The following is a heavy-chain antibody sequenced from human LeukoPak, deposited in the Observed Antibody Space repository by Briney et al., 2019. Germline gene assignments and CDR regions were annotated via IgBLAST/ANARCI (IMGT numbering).Heavy chain of an antibody. V-gene: IGHV1-69*06. CDR1: GGTFSSYA. D-gene: IGHD3-22*01. Sequence: ASVKVSCKASGGTFSSYAISWVRQAPGQGLEWMGGIIPIFGTANYAQKFQGRVTITADKSTSTAYMELSSLRSEDTAVYYCARPYDSSGSDAFDIWGQGTMVTVSS. CDR2: IIPIFGTA. CDR3: ARPYDSSGSDAFDI. J-gene: IGHJ3*02.